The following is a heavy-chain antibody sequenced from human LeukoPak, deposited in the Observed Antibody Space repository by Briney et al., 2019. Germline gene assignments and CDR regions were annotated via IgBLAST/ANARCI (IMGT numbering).Heavy chain of an antibody. CDR2: INHSGST. V-gene: IGHV4-34*01. J-gene: IGHJ4*02. D-gene: IGHD1-26*01. Sequence: PSETLSLTCAVYGGSFSGYYWSWIRQPPGKGLEWIGEINHSGSTNYNPSLKSRVTISVDTSKNQFSLKLSSVTAEDTAVYYCARDSVGAPIFDYWGQGTLVTVSS. CDR3: ARDSVGAPIFDY. CDR1: GGSFSGYY.